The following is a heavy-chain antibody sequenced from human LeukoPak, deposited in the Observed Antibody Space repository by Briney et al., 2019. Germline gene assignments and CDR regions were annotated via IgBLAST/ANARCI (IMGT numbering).Heavy chain of an antibody. J-gene: IGHJ4*02. Sequence: SETLSLTCSVSGAQVTGTVCYWGWIRQPPGRGLEWIGEMYYSGTAYYNPSLKSRVTISADTSKNQFSLKLSSVTAADTAVYYCASMYDSSGYYKYWGQGTLVTVSS. CDR3: ASMYDSSGYYKY. CDR2: MYYSGTA. D-gene: IGHD3-22*01. CDR1: GAQVTGTVCY. V-gene: IGHV4-39*01.